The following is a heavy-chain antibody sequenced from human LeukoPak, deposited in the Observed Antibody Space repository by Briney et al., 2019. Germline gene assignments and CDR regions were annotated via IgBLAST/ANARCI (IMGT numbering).Heavy chain of an antibody. D-gene: IGHD6-13*01. CDR1: GDSISSYY. V-gene: IGHV4-4*07. J-gene: IGHJ4*02. CDR2: IYPSGST. Sequence: PSETLSLTCTVSGDSISSYYWSWIRQPAGKGLEWIGRIYPSGSTNYNPSLKSRVTMSVDTSKNQFSLKLSSVTAGDTAVYYCARAPGIAAAGTHFDFWGQGTLVTVSS. CDR3: ARAPGIAAAGTHFDF.